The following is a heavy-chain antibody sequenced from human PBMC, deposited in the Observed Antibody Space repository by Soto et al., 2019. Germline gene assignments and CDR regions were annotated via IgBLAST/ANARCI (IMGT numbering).Heavy chain of an antibody. CDR2: IYPGDSDT. CDR1: GYSFTSYW. CDR3: ERKFDSSGYPPYGLDL. D-gene: IGHD6-19*01. Sequence: GESLKISCKGSGYSFTSYWIGWVRQMPGKGLGWMGIIYPGDSDTRYSPSFQGQVTISADKSISTAYLQWSSLKASETAMYYCERKFDSSGYPPYGLDLWGQGTTVTVSS. J-gene: IGHJ6*02. V-gene: IGHV5-51*01.